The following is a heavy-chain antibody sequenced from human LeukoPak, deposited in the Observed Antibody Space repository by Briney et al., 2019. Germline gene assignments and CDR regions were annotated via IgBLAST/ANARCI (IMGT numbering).Heavy chain of an antibody. D-gene: IGHD3-10*01. J-gene: IGHJ4*02. CDR3: VLTSGSGSYWGYLNY. V-gene: IGHV3-20*01. CDR1: GFTFDDYG. Sequence: GGSLRLSCVASGFTFDDYGIGWVRQAPGKGLEWVSGINWNGGSTDYADSVKGRFTISRDNAKNSVYLQMSSLRVEDTALYHCVLTSGSGSYWGYLNYWGQGTLVTVSS. CDR2: INWNGGST.